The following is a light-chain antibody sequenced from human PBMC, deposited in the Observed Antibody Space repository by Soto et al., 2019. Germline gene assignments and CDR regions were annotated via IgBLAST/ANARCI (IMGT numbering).Light chain of an antibody. CDR1: SIGSKS. V-gene: IGLV3-21*01. CDR3: QVWETSSGHQAI. J-gene: IGLJ2*01. Sequence: SYELTQPPSVSVAPGKTATITCGGNSIGSKSVHWYQQMPGQAPVLVISYDSDRPSGIPERFSGSNSGNTATLTISRVEPGDEAEYYCQVWETSSGHQAIFGAGTKVTVL. CDR2: YDS.